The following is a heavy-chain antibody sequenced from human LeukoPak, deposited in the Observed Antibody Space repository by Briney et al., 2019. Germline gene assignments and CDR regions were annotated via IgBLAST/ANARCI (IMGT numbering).Heavy chain of an antibody. Sequence: PGGSLRLSCAASGFTFSSYAMSWVRQAPGKGLEWVSAISGSGGSTYYADSVKGRFTISRDNSKNTLYLQMNTLRAEDTAVYYCARQPPNSGSSRGYWFDPWGQGTLVTVSS. CDR3: ARQPPNSGSSRGYWFDP. CDR2: ISGSGGST. D-gene: IGHD1-26*01. CDR1: GFTFSSYA. J-gene: IGHJ5*02. V-gene: IGHV3-23*01.